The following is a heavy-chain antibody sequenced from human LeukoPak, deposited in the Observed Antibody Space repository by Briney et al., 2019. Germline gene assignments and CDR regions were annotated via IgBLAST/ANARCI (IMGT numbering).Heavy chain of an antibody. D-gene: IGHD3-10*01. CDR2: IYTSGST. Sequence: SETLSLTCTVSGGSISSYYWSWIRQPAGKGLEWIGRIYTSGSTNYNPSLKSRLTMSVDTSKNQFSLKLSSVTAADTAVYYCARDKGGITMVRGVIKVDYYYYMDVWGKGTTVTVSS. J-gene: IGHJ6*03. CDR3: ARDKGGITMVRGVIKVDYYYYMDV. CDR1: GGSISSYY. V-gene: IGHV4-4*07.